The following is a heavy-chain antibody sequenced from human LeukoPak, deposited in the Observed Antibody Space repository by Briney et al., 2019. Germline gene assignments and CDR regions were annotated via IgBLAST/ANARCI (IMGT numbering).Heavy chain of an antibody. CDR2: VTGSGGST. V-gene: IGHV3-23*01. CDR1: GFTFSSYV. CDR3: AKLGGYSSTSSDH. D-gene: IGHD6-19*01. J-gene: IGHJ4*02. Sequence: PGGSLRLSCAASGFTFSSYVMSWVRQAPGKGLEWVSTVTGSGGSTYYADSVKGRFTISRDNSKNTPYLQMNSLRAEDTAIYYCAKLGGYSSTSSDHWGQGSLVTVSS.